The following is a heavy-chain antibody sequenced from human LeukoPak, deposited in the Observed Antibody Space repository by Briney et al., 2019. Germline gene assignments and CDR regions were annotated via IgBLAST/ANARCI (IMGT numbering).Heavy chain of an antibody. CDR1: GFTFCDYA. CDR2: IRSKTYGGTT. D-gene: IGHD5/OR15-5a*01. J-gene: IGHJ6*04. V-gene: IGHV3-49*04. CDR3: ASRAVYMDV. Sequence: GGSLRLSCTASGFTFCDYAMTWVRQAPGERREGVGLIRSKTYGGTTEYAPSVKGRFTSSRDDSKSIAYLQMNSLKTGDTAVYYCASRAVYMDVWGKGTTVTVSS.